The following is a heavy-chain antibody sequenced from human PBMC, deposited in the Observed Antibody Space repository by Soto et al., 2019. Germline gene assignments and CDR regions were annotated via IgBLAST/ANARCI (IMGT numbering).Heavy chain of an antibody. CDR2: ISYDGSNK. V-gene: IGHV3-30-3*01. D-gene: IGHD3-10*01. J-gene: IGHJ6*02. Sequence: GGSLRLSCAASGFTFSSYAMHWVRQAPGKGLEWVAVISYDGSNKYYADSVKGRFTISRDNSKNTLYLQMNSLRAEDTAVYYCARDKRRRGYYGSGRPTYYYYYGMDVWGQGTTVTVSS. CDR3: ARDKRRRGYYGSGRPTYYYYYGMDV. CDR1: GFTFSSYA.